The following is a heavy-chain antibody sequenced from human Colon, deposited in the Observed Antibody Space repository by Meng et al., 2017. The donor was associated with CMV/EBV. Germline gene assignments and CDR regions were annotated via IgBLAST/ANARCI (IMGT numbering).Heavy chain of an antibody. CDR3: ARVIQSSGVIISPFDY. J-gene: IGHJ4*02. CDR1: GYTFSNYG. CDR2: VNADNGDT. D-gene: IGHD3-3*01. Sequence: ASVKVSCKAYGYTFSNYGMSWVRQAPGQGLEWLGWVNADNGDTYYAEKMQDSVAMSADTSTSTAYMELRSLRFDDSAVYYCARVIQSSGVIISPFDYWGQGTKVTVSS. V-gene: IGHV1-18*01.